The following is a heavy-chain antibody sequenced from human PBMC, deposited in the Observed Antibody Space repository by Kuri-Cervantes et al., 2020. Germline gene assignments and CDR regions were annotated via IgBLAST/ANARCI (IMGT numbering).Heavy chain of an antibody. CDR3: AKDPYGSGDY. Sequence: GESLKISCAASGFTFSSYGMHWVRQAPGKGLEWVAFIWYDGSNKYYADSVKGRFTTSRDNSKNTLYLQMNSLRAEDTAVYYCAKDPYGSGDYWGQGTLVTVSS. CDR1: GFTFSSYG. D-gene: IGHD3-10*01. CDR2: IWYDGSNK. J-gene: IGHJ4*02. V-gene: IGHV3-30*02.